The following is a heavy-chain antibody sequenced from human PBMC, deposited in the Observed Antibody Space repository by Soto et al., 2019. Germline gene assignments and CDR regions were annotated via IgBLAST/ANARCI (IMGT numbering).Heavy chain of an antibody. CDR2: IYPGDSDT. CDR1: GYSFTSYW. V-gene: IGHV5-51*01. D-gene: IGHD2-15*01. CDR3: GRLWHSRYYYYGMDV. J-gene: IGHJ6*02. Sequence: PGESLKISCKGSGYSFTSYWIGWVRQMPGKGLEWMGIIYPGDSDTRYSPSFQGQVTISADKSISTAYLQWSSLKASDTAMYYCGRLWHSRYYYYGMDVWGQGTTVTVSS.